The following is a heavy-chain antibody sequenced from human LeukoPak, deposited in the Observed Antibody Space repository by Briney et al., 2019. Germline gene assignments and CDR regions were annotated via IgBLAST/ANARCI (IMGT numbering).Heavy chain of an antibody. J-gene: IGHJ4*02. CDR3: AKSNAARDASGSDY. CDR1: GFTFSSYW. CDR2: INQDGSET. Sequence: GGSLRLSCAASGFTFSSYWMGWVRQAPGKGLEWVANINQDGSETYYVDSVEGRITISRDNAKNSLYLQMNSLRAEDTAAYFCAKSNAARDASGSDYWGQGTLVAVSS. V-gene: IGHV3-7*01. D-gene: IGHD3-10*01.